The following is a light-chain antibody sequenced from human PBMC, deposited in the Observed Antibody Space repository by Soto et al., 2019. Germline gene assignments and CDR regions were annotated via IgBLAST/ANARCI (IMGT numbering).Light chain of an antibody. CDR1: SRDVGYFNY. CDR3: SSYTSTSPVV. CDR2: DVS. Sequence: QSALTQPASVSGSPGQSITISCTGTSRDVGYFNYVSWYLQHPGKAPKLIIHDVSNRPSGVSNRFSGSKSDNTASLTISGLQAEDEADYYCSSYTSTSPVVFGGGTKVTVL. J-gene: IGLJ2*01. V-gene: IGLV2-14*01.